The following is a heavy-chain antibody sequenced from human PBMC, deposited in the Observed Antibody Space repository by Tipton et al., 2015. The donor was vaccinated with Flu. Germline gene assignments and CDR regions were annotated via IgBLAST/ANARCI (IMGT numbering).Heavy chain of an antibody. CDR2: IYHSGST. D-gene: IGHD3-10*01. V-gene: IGHV4-38-2*02. J-gene: IGHJ6*02. CDR3: ARDRASGSYLYYYDGMDD. Sequence: TLSLTCTVSGYSISSGYYWGWIRQPPGKGLEWIGSIYHSGSTYYNPSLKSRVTISVDTSKNQFSLKLSSVTAADTAVYYCARDRASGSYLYYYDGMDDWGQGTTVNVSS. CDR1: GYSISSGYY.